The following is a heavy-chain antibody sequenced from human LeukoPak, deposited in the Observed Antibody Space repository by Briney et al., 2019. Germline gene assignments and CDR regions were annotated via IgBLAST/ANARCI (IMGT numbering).Heavy chain of an antibody. D-gene: IGHD6-19*01. CDR1: GYTFTSYG. V-gene: IGHV1-18*01. CDR2: ISAYNGNT. J-gene: IGHJ6*02. Sequence: ASVKVSCKASGYTFTSYGISWVRQAPGQGLEWMGWISAYNGNTNYAQKLQGRVTMTTDTSTSTAYMELRSLRSDDTAVYYCARGDLVYSSGRDYYYGMDVWGQGTTVTVSS. CDR3: ARGDLVYSSGRDYYYGMDV.